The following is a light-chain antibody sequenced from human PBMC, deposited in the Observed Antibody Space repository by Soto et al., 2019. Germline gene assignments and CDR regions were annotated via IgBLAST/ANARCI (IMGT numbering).Light chain of an antibody. CDR2: IAT. CDR1: QHISSY. CDR3: QQSYNTPWT. J-gene: IGKJ1*01. Sequence: RLTHSASSLSVSLGDGVTLTCRASQHISSYVNWYQQKRGKAPKLLIYIATTLQSGVPSRFSGSGSGTDLTLTISSLQPEDFASYFCQQSYNTPWTFGQGTK. V-gene: IGKV1-39*01.